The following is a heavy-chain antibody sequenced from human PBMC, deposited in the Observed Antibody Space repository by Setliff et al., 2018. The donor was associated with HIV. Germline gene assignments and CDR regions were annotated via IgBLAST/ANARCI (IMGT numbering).Heavy chain of an antibody. J-gene: IGHJ2*01. Sequence: SETLSLTCTVSGYSISSDYYWGWIRQPPGKGLEWIGSIYHTGSTYYNPSLKSRVTISVDTSKNQFSLTLTSVTAADPAVYYCATPPMAGVRGYPQGWYFDLWGRGTLVTVSS. CDR3: ATPPMAGVRGYPQGWYFDL. D-gene: IGHD3-10*01. V-gene: IGHV4-38-2*02. CDR2: IYHTGST. CDR1: GYSISSDYY.